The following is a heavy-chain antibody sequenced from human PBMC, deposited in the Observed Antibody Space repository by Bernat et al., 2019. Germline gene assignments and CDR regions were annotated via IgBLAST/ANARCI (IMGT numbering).Heavy chain of an antibody. CDR2: IYYSGST. CDR1: GGSISSSSYY. CDR3: ARMYSSSWWLFDY. J-gene: IGHJ4*02. V-gene: IGHV4-39*01. Sequence: QLQLQESGPGLVKPSENLSRTCTVSGGSISSSSYYWGWIRQPPGKGLEWIGSIYYSGSTYYNPSLKSRVTISVDTSKNQFSLKLSSVTAADTAVYYCARMYSSSWWLFDYWGQGILVNASS. D-gene: IGHD6-13*01.